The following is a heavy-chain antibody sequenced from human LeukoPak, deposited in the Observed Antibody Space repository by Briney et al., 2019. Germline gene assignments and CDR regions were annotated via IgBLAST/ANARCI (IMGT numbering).Heavy chain of an antibody. CDR2: INPNSGGT. Sequence: ASVKVSCKASGYTFTGYYMHWVRQAPGQGLEWMGWINPNSGGTNYAQKFQGRVTMTRDTSISTAYMELSRLRSDDTAVYYCARGRYCGGDCYSDFDYWGQGTLVTVSS. J-gene: IGHJ4*02. V-gene: IGHV1-2*02. CDR3: ARGRYCGGDCYSDFDY. CDR1: GYTFTGYY. D-gene: IGHD2-21*01.